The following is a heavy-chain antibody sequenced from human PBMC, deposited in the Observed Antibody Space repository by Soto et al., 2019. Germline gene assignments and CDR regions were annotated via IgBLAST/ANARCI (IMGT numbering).Heavy chain of an antibody. CDR3: ARGIGVFDS. CDR1: GDSLSTYDYY. J-gene: IGHJ4*02. CDR2: IYYSGTT. V-gene: IGHV4-30-4*01. Sequence: SETLSLTCTVSGDSLSTYDYYWNWFRQPPGEGLQWIGYIYYSGTTYYNPSLKSRVTLSMATSKNQFSLRLSSVTAADTAVYYCARGIGVFDSWGQGTLVTVSS. D-gene: IGHD3-10*01.